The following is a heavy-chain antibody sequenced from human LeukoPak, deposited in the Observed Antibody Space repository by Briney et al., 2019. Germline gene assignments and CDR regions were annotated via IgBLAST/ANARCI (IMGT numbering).Heavy chain of an antibody. CDR2: IRSKADNYAT. J-gene: IGHJ4*02. CDR1: GFTFSDSA. V-gene: IGHV3-73*01. CDR3: TGGTTVTTLDY. D-gene: IGHD4-17*01. Sequence: GGSLRLSCAASGFTFSDSAMHWVRQASGKGLEWVGRIRSKADNYATEFGASVKGRFTISRDDSKNTAYLQMNSLKTEDTAVDNFTGGTTVTTLDYWGQGTLVTVSS.